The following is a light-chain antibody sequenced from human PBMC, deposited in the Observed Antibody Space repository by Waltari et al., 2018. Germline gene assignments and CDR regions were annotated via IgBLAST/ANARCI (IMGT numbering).Light chain of an antibody. CDR1: SSDAGGSHD. CDR3: CSYAGSYTYV. V-gene: IGLV2-11*01. J-gene: IGLJ1*01. CDR2: DVS. Sequence: QSALTQPRSVSGSPGQSVTISCTGTSSDAGGSHDLTCYQQHPGKPPKLMIYDVSKRPSGVPDRFSGSKSGNTASLTISGLQAEDEADYYCCSYAGSYTYVFGTGTKVTVL.